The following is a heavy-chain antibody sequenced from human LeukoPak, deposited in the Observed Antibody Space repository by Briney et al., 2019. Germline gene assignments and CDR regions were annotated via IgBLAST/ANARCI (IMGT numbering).Heavy chain of an antibody. CDR3: ALDYDSSGCFDY. V-gene: IGHV4-4*07. J-gene: IGHJ4*02. CDR1: GGSISSYY. D-gene: IGHD3-22*01. CDR2: IYTSGST. Sequence: SETLSLTCTVSGGSISSYYWSWIRQPAGKGLEWIGRIYTSGSTNYNPSPKSRVTMSVDTSKNQFSLKLSSVTAADTAVYYCALDYDSSGCFDYWGQGTLVTVSS.